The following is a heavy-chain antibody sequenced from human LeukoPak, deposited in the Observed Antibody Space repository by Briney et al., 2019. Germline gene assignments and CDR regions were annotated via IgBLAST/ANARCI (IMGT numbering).Heavy chain of an antibody. CDR3: ARDGPEWELRSPGAFDI. J-gene: IGHJ3*02. CDR2: IHHSGRT. CDR1: GNSISSGYY. Sequence: PSETLSLTCTVSGNSISSGYYWGWIRQPPGKGLEWIGSIHHSGRTYYNPSLKSRVTISVDTPKNQFSLKLSSVTAADTAVYYCARDGPEWELRSPGAFDIWGQGTMVTVSS. D-gene: IGHD1-26*01. V-gene: IGHV4-38-2*02.